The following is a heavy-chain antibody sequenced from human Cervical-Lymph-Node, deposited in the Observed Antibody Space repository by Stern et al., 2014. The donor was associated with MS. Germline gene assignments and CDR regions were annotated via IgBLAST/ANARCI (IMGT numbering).Heavy chain of an antibody. Sequence: QVQLVQSGAEVKKPGPSVKASCKVSGYTLTELSMHWVRQAPGNGLEGMGGFDPEDGETIYAQKFQGRVTMTEDTSTDTAYMELSSLRSEDTAVYYCATGPEYSSSNWFDPWGQGTLVTVSS. J-gene: IGHJ5*02. V-gene: IGHV1-24*01. CDR1: GYTLTELS. D-gene: IGHD6-13*01. CDR3: ATGPEYSSSNWFDP. CDR2: FDPEDGET.